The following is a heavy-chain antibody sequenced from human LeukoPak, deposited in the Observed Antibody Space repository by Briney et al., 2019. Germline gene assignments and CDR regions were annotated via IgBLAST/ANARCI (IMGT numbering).Heavy chain of an antibody. CDR3: ARLVPAAPRQAFDI. D-gene: IGHD2-2*01. V-gene: IGHV4-4*09. Sequence: SETLSLTCTVSGGSISSYYWSWIRQPPGKGLEWIGYIYTSGSTNYNPSLKSRVTISVDTSKNQFSLKLSSVTAADTAVYYCARLVPAAPRQAFDIWGQGTMVTVSS. CDR2: IYTSGST. J-gene: IGHJ3*02. CDR1: GGSISSYY.